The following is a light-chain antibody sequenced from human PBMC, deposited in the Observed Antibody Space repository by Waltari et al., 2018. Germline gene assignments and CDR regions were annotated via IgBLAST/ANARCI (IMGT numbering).Light chain of an antibody. Sequence: QSALTQPASVSGSPGPSITLSCTGTSSDVGGYNYVSWYQQYPGQAPHLMIYDVSKRPSGVSNRFSGSKSGNTASLTISGLQAEDEADYYCCSYAGSSTHVLFGGWTKLTVL. CDR1: SSDVGGYNY. J-gene: IGLJ2*01. V-gene: IGLV2-23*02. CDR2: DVS. CDR3: CSYAGSSTHVL.